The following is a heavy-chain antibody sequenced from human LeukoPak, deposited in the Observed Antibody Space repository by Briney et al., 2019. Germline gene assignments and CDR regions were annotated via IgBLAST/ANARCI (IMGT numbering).Heavy chain of an antibody. V-gene: IGHV4-34*01. D-gene: IGHD6-13*01. CDR2: INHSGST. CDR1: GGSFSGYY. CDR3: ARGAREQQLYDY. Sequence: SETLSLTCAVYGGSFSGYYWSWIRQPPGKGLERIGEINHSGSTNYNPSLKSRVTISVDTSKNQFSLKLSSVTAADTAVYYCARGAREQQLYDYWGQGTLVTVSS. J-gene: IGHJ4*02.